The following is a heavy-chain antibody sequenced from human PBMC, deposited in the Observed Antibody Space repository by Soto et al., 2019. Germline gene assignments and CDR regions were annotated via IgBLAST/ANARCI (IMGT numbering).Heavy chain of an antibody. V-gene: IGHV1-8*01. CDR1: GYTFTSYD. CDR2: MNPNSGNT. Sequence: ASVKVSCKASGYTFTSYDINWVRQATGQGLEWMGWMNPNSGNTGYAQKFQGRVTMTRNTSISTAYMELSSLRSEDTAVYYCARGGPGLRYSTPYFDYWGQGTLVTVSS. J-gene: IGHJ4*02. D-gene: IGHD3-9*01. CDR3: ARGGPGLRYSTPYFDY.